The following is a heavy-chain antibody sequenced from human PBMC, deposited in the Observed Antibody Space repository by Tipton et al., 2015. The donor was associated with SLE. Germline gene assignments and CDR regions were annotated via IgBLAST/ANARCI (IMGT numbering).Heavy chain of an antibody. J-gene: IGHJ4*02. D-gene: IGHD1-26*01. V-gene: IGHV1-3*01. CDR2: INAGNGNT. CDR3: ARDGELLPFDC. Sequence: QLVQSGPEVKKPGASVKVSCKASGYTFTSYAMHWVRQDPGQRLEWMGWINAGNGNTKYSQKFQGRVTITRDTSASTAYMELSSLRSEDTAVYYGARDGELLPFDCWGQGTLVTVSS. CDR1: GYTFTSYA.